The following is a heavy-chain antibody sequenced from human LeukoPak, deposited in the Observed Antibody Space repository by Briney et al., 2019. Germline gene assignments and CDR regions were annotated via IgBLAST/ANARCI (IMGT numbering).Heavy chain of an antibody. CDR3: ARVAGYIVEDYFDY. CDR2: MYHSGDT. D-gene: IGHD3-22*01. Sequence: SETLSLTCSVSDYSISSGYYWGWIRQPPGKGLEWIGSMYHSGDTYHNPALKSRVTISVDTSKNQFSLRLSSVTAADTAVYYCARVAGYIVEDYFDYWGQGTLVTVSS. J-gene: IGHJ4*02. CDR1: DYSISSGYY. V-gene: IGHV4-38-2*02.